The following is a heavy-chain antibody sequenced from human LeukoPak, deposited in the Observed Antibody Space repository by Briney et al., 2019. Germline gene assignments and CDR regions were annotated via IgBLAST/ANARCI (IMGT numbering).Heavy chain of an antibody. CDR2: IKQDGSEK. D-gene: IGHD3-10*01. CDR3: ARVMVRGVFHFLFDY. J-gene: IGHJ4*02. V-gene: IGHV3-7*01. CDR1: GFTFSSYW. Sequence: GGSLRLSCAASGFTFSSYWMSWVRQAPGKGLEWVANIKQDGSEKYYVDSVKGRFTISRDNAKNSLYLQMNSLRAEDTAVYYCARVMVRGVFHFLFDYWGQGTLVTVSS.